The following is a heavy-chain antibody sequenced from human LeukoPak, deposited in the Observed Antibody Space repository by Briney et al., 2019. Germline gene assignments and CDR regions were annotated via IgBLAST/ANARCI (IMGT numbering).Heavy chain of an antibody. CDR2: IWYDGSNK. V-gene: IGHV3-33*06. D-gene: IGHD1-14*01. J-gene: IGHJ4*02. Sequence: PGGSLRLSCAASGFTFSSYGMHWVRQAPGKGLEWVAVIWYDGSNKYHADSVKGRVTISRDNSKNTLYLQMNSLRAEDTAVYYCAKASPSPGYYFDYWGQGTLVTVSS. CDR1: GFTFSSYG. CDR3: AKASPSPGYYFDY.